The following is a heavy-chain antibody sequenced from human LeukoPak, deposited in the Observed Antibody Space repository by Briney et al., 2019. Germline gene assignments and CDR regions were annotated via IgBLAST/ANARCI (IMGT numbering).Heavy chain of an antibody. CDR2: IRQDGGVK. CDR1: GFIFSSYW. D-gene: IGHD2-2*01. J-gene: IGHJ4*02. CDR3: ARTVVVVVGASDYFDY. Sequence: PGGSLRLSCAASGFIFSSYWMTWVREAPGKGLEWVANIRQDGGVKYYMDSAKGRFTLSRDNAKSSLYLQMNSLRVEDTAMYFCARTVVVVVGASDYFDYWGQGTLVTVSS. V-gene: IGHV3-7*03.